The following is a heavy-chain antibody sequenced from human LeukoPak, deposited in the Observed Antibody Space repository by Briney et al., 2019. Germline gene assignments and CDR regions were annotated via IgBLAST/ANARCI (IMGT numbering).Heavy chain of an antibody. CDR2: IHPGDSDT. CDR3: GRHQHSGSYGAFDI. Sequence: GQPLTFPCPGSGYTSTAFWVGWVRQMPGNRQERVGIIHPGDSDTRYSPSFQGQVTISAAKSITTAYLQWSSLKASDTAMYYCGRHQHSGSYGAFDIWGQGTMVTVSS. J-gene: IGHJ3*02. V-gene: IGHV5-51*01. D-gene: IGHD1-26*01. CDR1: GYTSTAFW.